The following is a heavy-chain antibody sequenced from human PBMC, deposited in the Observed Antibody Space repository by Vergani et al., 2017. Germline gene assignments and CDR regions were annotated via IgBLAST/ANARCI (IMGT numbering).Heavy chain of an antibody. V-gene: IGHV3-23*01. CDR2: ISGSGGSP. J-gene: IGHJ4*02. Sequence: EVQLLESGGGLVQPGGFLRLSCAASGFTFSSYAMSWVRQAPGKGREWVSAISGSGGSPYYADSVKGRFPISRDNSKNTLYLQMNSLRAEDTAVYYCAKGIPHSDCSSGSCSAPFDYWGQGTLVTVSS. CDR1: GFTFSSYA. CDR3: AKGIPHSDCSSGSCSAPFDY. D-gene: IGHD2-15*01.